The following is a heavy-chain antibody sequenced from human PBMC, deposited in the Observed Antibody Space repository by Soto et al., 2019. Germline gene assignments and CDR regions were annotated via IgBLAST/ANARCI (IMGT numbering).Heavy chain of an antibody. CDR3: ARPAATTYLYYNYGMDV. V-gene: IGHV1-46*01. CDR1: GYTFTSYY. Sequence: QVQLVQSGAEVKKPGASVKVSCKASGYTFTSYYMHWVRQAPGQGLEWMGIIDPSGGSTTYAQKFQGRVNMTRDTSTSTVYMEVSSLRSEDTAVYYCARPAATTYLYYNYGMDVWGQGTTVTVSS. CDR2: IDPSGGST. J-gene: IGHJ6*02. D-gene: IGHD4-4*01.